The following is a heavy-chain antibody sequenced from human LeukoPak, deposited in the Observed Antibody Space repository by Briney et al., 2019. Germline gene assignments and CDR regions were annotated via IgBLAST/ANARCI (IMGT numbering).Heavy chain of an antibody. CDR3: AREGTYGGPMSDY. J-gene: IGHJ4*02. V-gene: IGHV1-2*02. CDR2: INPNSGGT. Sequence: ATLQDSCKASGDTLTVSYRHWVRQAPGQGLEWRGLINPNSGGTNYAQNFQGRVTMTRDTSISTAYMELSRLTSADTDVYYCAREGTYGGPMSDYWGQGTLVTVSS. CDR1: GDTLTVSY. D-gene: IGHD2-8*01.